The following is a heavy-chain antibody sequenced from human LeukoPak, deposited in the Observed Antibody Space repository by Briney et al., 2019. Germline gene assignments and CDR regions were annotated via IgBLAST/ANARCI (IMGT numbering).Heavy chain of an antibody. V-gene: IGHV4-31*03. CDR2: IYYSGST. CDR1: GGSISSGGYY. D-gene: IGHD3-22*01. CDR3: ARGRGGYYDSRTNAFDI. Sequence: SQTLSLTCTVSGGSISSGGYYWSWIRQHPGKGLEWIGYIYYSGSTYYNPSLKSRVTISVDTSKNQFSLKLSSVTAADTAVYYCARGRGGYYDSRTNAFDILGQGTMVTVSS. J-gene: IGHJ3*02.